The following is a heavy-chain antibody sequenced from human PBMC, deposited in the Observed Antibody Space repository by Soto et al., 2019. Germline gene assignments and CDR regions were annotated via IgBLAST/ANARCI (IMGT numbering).Heavy chain of an antibody. CDR1: GGSISSSSW. D-gene: IGHD6-13*01. J-gene: IGHJ4*02. V-gene: IGHV4-4*02. CDR2: IYHSGST. Sequence: QVQLQESGPGLVRPTGTLSLTCAVSGGSISSSSWWSWVRQPPGKGLEWIGEIYHSGSTNYNPSLKSRVTISVDKSKNQFSLKLSSVTAADTAVYNCARRGRGYSSSWYEDYWGQGTLVTVSS. CDR3: ARRGRGYSSSWYEDY.